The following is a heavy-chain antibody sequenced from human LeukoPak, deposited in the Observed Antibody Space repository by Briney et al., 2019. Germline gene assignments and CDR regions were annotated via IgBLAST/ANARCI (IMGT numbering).Heavy chain of an antibody. CDR3: AREAKRVGCTDAETDY. J-gene: IGHJ4*02. V-gene: IGHV3-30*04. CDR2: ISYDGSNK. Sequence: GGSLRLSCAASGFSFSSYAMHWLRQAPGRGLDWVAVISYDGSNKDYADSVKGRFTISRDSSKNTLYLHMSSLRVEDTAVYYCAREAKRVGCTDAETDYWGQGTLDTASS. CDR1: GFSFSSYA. D-gene: IGHD6-19*01.